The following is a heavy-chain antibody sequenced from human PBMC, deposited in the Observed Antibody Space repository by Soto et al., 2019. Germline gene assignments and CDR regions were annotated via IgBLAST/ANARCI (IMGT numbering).Heavy chain of an antibody. CDR2: IIPIFGIA. Sequence: SVKVSCKASGVTFSSYAISWVRQAPGQGLEWMGGIIPIFGIANYAQKFQGRVTITADESTSTAYMELSSLRSEDTAVYYCARGPFPSLYSSGWYFVDWGQGTLVTVSS. CDR1: GVTFSSYA. J-gene: IGHJ4*02. D-gene: IGHD6-19*01. V-gene: IGHV1-69*13. CDR3: ARGPFPSLYSSGWYFVD.